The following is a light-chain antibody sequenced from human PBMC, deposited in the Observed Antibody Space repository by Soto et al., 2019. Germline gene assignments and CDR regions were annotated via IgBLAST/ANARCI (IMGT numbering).Light chain of an antibody. Sequence: QSVLTQPPSASGTPGQRVTISCSGSSSNIGSNTVNWYQQLPGTAPKLLIYSNNQRPSGVPDRFSGSKPGTSASLGSSGLQYEDEGDYYCAAWDDSLNGLVFGGGTKLTVL. CDR2: SNN. CDR1: SSNIGSNT. CDR3: AAWDDSLNGLV. J-gene: IGLJ2*01. V-gene: IGLV1-44*01.